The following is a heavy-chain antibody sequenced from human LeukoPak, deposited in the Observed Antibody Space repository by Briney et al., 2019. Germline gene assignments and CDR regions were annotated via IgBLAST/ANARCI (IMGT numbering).Heavy chain of an antibody. CDR2: IYASGGT. CDR3: ARESKSYDGSGYYHDS. V-gene: IGHV4-4*07. Sequence: SETLSLTCAVYGGSFSSYYWSWIRQPAGKGLEWIGRIYASGGTDYNPSLKSRVTMSVDTSKNQFSLKLWSVTAADTAVYYCARESKSYDGSGYYHDSWGQGTLVTVSS. J-gene: IGHJ4*02. D-gene: IGHD3-22*01. CDR1: GGSFSSYY.